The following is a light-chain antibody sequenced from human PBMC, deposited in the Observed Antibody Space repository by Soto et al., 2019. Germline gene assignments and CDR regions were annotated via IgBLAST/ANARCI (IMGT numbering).Light chain of an antibody. J-gene: IGKJ4*01. CDR3: RQYGRSLGLA. CDR1: QSVSSNF. Sequence: EIVLTHFPGTLSLSPRERATLSCRASQSVSSNFLAWYQEKPGQAPRLLIYGASSRATGIPDRFSGSGSGTDFTLTIGRLEPEDFAVYYCRQYGRSLGLAFGGGTKVDI. CDR2: GAS. V-gene: IGKV3-20*01.